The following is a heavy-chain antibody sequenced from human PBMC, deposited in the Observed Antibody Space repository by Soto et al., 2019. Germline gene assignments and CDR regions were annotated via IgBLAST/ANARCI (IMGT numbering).Heavy chain of an antibody. CDR3: ARTHMIESWIDY. J-gene: IGHJ4*01. D-gene: IGHD2-21*01. CDR1: GDSISAYD. Sequence: SETLSLTCDVSGDSISAYDWSWIRQPPGTGLGRMGYVYYSGSTLYNPSRERRVTLSIDMSKKQVSLKLNSVNAADAAVYYSARTHMIESWIDYWGHGTLVTVSS. CDR2: VYYSGST. V-gene: IGHV4-59*01.